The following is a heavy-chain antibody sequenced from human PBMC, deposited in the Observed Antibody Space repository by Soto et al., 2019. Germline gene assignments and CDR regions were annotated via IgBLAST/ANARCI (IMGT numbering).Heavy chain of an antibody. CDR3: ARDGAFIPQTVAGTLHWFFDL. Sequence: QVQLVQSGAEVKKPGASVKVSCRASGYTFTGYYLHWVRQAPGQGLEWMGWINPHSGGTNFAQNFEDRGLLTVEPSIKTAYMGPSGLRSDDKAGFFCARDGAFIPQTVAGTLHWFFDLWGRGTLVNVSP. J-gene: IGHJ2*01. D-gene: IGHD6-19*01. V-gene: IGHV1-2*02. CDR2: INPHSGGT. CDR1: GYTFTGYY.